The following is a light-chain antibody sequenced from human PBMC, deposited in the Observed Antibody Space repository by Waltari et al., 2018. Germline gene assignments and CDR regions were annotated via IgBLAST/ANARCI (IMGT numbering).Light chain of an antibody. CDR2: DVT. V-gene: IGLV2-11*01. CDR3: CSYAGSYTWV. J-gene: IGLJ3*02. CDR1: TTDLGSYNY. Sequence: SALTQPRSVSGSPGQSVTIPCTGTTTDLGSYNYLSWYQQPPGKAPKLLILDVTKRPSGVPDRLSGSKSGNTASLTISGLRAEDEAEYYCCSYAGSYTWVFGGGTKLTVV.